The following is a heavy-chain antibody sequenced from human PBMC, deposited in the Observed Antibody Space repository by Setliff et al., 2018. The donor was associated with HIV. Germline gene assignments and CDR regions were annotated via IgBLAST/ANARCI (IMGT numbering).Heavy chain of an antibody. V-gene: IGHV1-2*02. CDR3: TRGGDLARVVGFRGFDP. J-gene: IGHJ5*02. CDR1: GYTFTAYY. Sequence: ASVKVSCKTSGYTFTAYYTHWVRQAPGQGLEWMGWIDPDNGDSDSAQKFQGRFTLTRDTSISIAYMELRSLTSDDTALYYCTRGGDLARVVGFRGFDPWGQGAQVTVSS. D-gene: IGHD3-16*01. CDR2: IDPDNGDS.